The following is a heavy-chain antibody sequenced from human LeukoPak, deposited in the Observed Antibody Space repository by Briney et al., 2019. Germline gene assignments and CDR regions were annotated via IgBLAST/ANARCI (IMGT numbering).Heavy chain of an antibody. V-gene: IGHV4-30-2*01. CDR2: IYHSGST. Sequence: SETLSLTCAVPGGSISSGGYSWSWIRQPPGKGLEWIGYIYHSGSTYYNPSLKSRVTISVDRSKNQFSLKLSSVTAADTAVYYCARGSYDSRGFDPWGQGTLVTVSS. J-gene: IGHJ5*02. D-gene: IGHD3-3*01. CDR3: ARGSYDSRGFDP. CDR1: GGSISSGGYS.